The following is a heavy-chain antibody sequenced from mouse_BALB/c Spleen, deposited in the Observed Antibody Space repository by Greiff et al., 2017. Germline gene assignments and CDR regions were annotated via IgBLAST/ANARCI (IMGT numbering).Heavy chain of an antibody. V-gene: IGHV5-6*01. Sequence: EVQLVESGGDLVKPGGSLKLSCAASGFTFSSYGMSWVRQTPDKRLEWVATISSGGSYTYYPDSVKGRFTISRDNAKNTLYLQMSSLKSEDTAMYYCARQRSNWEMDNWGQGTTLTVSS. CDR2: ISSGGSYT. CDR3: ARQRSNWEMDN. J-gene: IGHJ2*01. D-gene: IGHD4-1*02. CDR1: GFTFSSYG.